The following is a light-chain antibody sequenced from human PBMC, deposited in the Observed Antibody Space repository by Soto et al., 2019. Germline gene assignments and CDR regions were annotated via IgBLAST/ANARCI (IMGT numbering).Light chain of an antibody. J-gene: IGKJ5*01. CDR3: QQYYSYSIT. V-gene: IGKV1-8*01. CDR1: QGISSY. CDR2: AAS. Sequence: AIRMTQSPSSFSASTGDRVTITCRASQGISSYLAWYQQEPGKAPKLLIYAASTLQSGVPSRFSGSGSGTDFTLTISCLQSEDFATYYCQQYYSYSITFGQGTRLEIK.